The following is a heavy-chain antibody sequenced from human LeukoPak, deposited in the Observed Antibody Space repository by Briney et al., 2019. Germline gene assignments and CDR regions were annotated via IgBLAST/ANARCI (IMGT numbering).Heavy chain of an antibody. D-gene: IGHD6-13*01. CDR2: ISYDGSTN. CDR3: ARDAGAARYHGMDV. J-gene: IGHJ6*02. Sequence: GRSLRLSCAASGFTFSSYGMHWVRQAPGKGLEWVAVISYDGSTNYYADSVKGRFTISRDNSKNTLYLQMNSLRAEDTAVYYCARDAGAARYHGMDVWGQGTTVTVPS. CDR1: GFTFSSYG. V-gene: IGHV3-30*03.